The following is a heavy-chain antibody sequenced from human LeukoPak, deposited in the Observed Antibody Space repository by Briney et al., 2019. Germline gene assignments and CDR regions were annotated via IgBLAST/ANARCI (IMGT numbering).Heavy chain of an antibody. V-gene: IGHV4-38-2*02. CDR3: ARLATGYGSSLHY. CDR2: IYHTGST. Sequence: SETLSLTCTVSGDSISSGNYWGWIRQPPGKGLEWIGSIYHTGSTYYNLSLKSRVTISVDTSKNQFSLKLTSVTAADTAVYFCARLATGYGSSLHYWGQGTLVTVSS. D-gene: IGHD6-13*01. J-gene: IGHJ4*02. CDR1: GDSISSGNY.